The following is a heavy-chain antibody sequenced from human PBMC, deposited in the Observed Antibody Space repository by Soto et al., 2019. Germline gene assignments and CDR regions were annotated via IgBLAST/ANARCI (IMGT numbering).Heavy chain of an antibody. J-gene: IGHJ4*02. CDR2: IYYSGST. CDR3: ARVGGFGATTIDY. V-gene: IGHV4-30-4*08. CDR1: GGSISIYY. D-gene: IGHD3-10*01. Sequence: PSETLSLTCTVSGGSISIYYWSWIRQPPGKGLEWIGYIYYSGSTYYNPSLKSRVTISVDTSKNQFSLKLSSVTAADTAVYYCARVGGFGATTIDYWGQGTLVTVSS.